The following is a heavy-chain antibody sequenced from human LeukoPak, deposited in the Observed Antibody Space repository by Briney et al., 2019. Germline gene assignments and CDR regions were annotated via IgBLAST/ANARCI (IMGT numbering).Heavy chain of an antibody. J-gene: IGHJ4*02. CDR1: GYYISSGYY. CDR3: ASDEEINWFFY. Sequence: PSETLSLTCSVSGYYISSGYYWGWIRQPPGKGLEWIGSIYRSGSTYYNPSLKSRVTISVDTSKNQLSLKVTSVTAADTAVYYCASDEEINWFFYWGQGTVVTVSS. V-gene: IGHV4-38-2*02. D-gene: IGHD3-10*01. CDR2: IYRSGST.